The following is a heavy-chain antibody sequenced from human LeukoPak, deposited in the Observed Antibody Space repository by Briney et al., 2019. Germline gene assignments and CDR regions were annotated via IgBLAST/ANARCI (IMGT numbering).Heavy chain of an antibody. D-gene: IGHD3-10*01. CDR2: ISYDGSNK. Sequence: GGSLRLSCAASGFSFSTFAMTWVRQAPGKGLEWVAVISYDGSNKYYADSVKGRFTISRDNSKNTLYLQMNSLRAEDTAVYYCARDHSSGDAFDIWGQGTMVTVSS. J-gene: IGHJ3*02. CDR1: GFSFSTFA. V-gene: IGHV3-30-3*01. CDR3: ARDHSSGDAFDI.